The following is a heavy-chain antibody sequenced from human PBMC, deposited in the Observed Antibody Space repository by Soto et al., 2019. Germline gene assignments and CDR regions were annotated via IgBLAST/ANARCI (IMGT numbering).Heavy chain of an antibody. Sequence: SETLSLTCTVSGGSISSGGYYWSWLRQLPGKGLEWIGYIYYSGTTYYNPSLKSRVSISVDTSKNQFSLELNSVTAADTAVYYCARGSRPFECFDPWGQGTLVTVSS. CDR2: IYYSGTT. CDR1: GGSISSGGYY. V-gene: IGHV4-31*03. CDR3: ARGSRPFECFDP. D-gene: IGHD3-9*01. J-gene: IGHJ5*02.